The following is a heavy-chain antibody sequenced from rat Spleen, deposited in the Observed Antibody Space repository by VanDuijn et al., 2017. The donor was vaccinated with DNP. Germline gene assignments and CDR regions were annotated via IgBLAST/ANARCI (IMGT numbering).Heavy chain of an antibody. Sequence: EVQLQESGPGLVKPSQSLSLTCSVTGYSITSNYWGWIRKFPGNKMEWIGHISYSGSTGYNPSLKSRISITRDTSKNQFFLQLNSVTTEDTATYYCATGVYGGYEDWFAYWGQGTLVTVSS. CDR2: ISYSGST. CDR3: ATGVYGGYEDWFAY. D-gene: IGHD1-11*01. J-gene: IGHJ3*01. CDR1: GYSITSNY. V-gene: IGHV3-1*01.